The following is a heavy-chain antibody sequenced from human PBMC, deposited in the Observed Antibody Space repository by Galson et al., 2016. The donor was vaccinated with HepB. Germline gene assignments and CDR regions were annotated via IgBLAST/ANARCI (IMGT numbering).Heavy chain of an antibody. CDR3: ARHRKSVAGNLYHFDY. J-gene: IGHJ4*02. D-gene: IGHD6-19*01. V-gene: IGHV4-39*01. Sequence: IYYTGRTFSNPSLKSRVTTSGDASKNQFYLRVTSVTAADTAVYYCARHRKSVAGNLYHFDYWGQGTLVTVSS. CDR2: IYYTGRT.